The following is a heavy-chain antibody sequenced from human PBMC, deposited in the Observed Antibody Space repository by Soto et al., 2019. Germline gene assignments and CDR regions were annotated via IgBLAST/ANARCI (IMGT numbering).Heavy chain of an antibody. Sequence: GASVKVSCKASGYTFTGYYMHWVRQAPGQGLEWMGWINPNSGGTNYAQKFQGRVTMTRDTSISTAYMELSRLRSDDTAVYYRARDYYDSSGPTPYWGQGTLVTVSS. V-gene: IGHV1-2*02. CDR2: INPNSGGT. CDR1: GYTFTGYY. J-gene: IGHJ4*02. CDR3: ARDYYDSSGPTPY. D-gene: IGHD3-22*01.